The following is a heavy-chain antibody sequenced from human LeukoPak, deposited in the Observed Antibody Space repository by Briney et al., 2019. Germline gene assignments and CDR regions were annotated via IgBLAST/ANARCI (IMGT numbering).Heavy chain of an antibody. J-gene: IGHJ4*02. CDR2: ISGSGGST. CDR3: ARDSDVWGSYRYLFDY. CDR1: GFTFSSYA. Sequence: PGGSLRLSCAASGFTFSSYAMSWVRQAPGKGLEWVSAISGSGGSTYYADSVKGRFTISRDNSKNTLYLQMNSLRAEDTAVYYCARDSDVWGSYRYLFDYWGQGTLVTVSS. D-gene: IGHD3-16*02. V-gene: IGHV3-23*01.